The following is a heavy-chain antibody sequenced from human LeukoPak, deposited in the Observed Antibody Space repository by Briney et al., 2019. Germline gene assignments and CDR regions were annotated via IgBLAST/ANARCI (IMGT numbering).Heavy chain of an antibody. CDR3: ARDPLNYGGNSAWFDP. J-gene: IGHJ5*02. CDR2: ISGYNGNT. CDR1: GYTFSSFG. V-gene: IGHV1-18*01. D-gene: IGHD4-23*01. Sequence: GASVKVSCKASGYTFSSFGISWVRQAPGQGLEWMGWISGYNGNTNYAQKLQGRVTMTTDTSTSTAYMELRSLRSDDTAVYYCARDPLNYGGNSAWFDPWGQGTLVTVSS.